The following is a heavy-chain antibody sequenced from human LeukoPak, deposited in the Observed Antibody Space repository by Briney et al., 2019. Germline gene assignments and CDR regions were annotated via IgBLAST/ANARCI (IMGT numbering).Heavy chain of an antibody. CDR1: GGSIRSYY. CDR3: AKLGGGTYSLGLDAFDI. CDR2: IYYTGST. V-gene: IGHV4-59*01. J-gene: IGHJ3*02. D-gene: IGHD1-26*01. Sequence: PSETLSLTCTVSGGSIRSYYWSWIRQPPGKGLEWIGNIYYTGSTNYNPSLKSRVTISVDTSKNQFSLKLSSVTAADTAVFYCAKLGGGTYSLGLDAFDIWGQGTMVTVSS.